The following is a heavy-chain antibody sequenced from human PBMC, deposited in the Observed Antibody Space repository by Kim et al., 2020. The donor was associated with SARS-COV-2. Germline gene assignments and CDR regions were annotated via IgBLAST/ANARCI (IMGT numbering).Heavy chain of an antibody. D-gene: IGHD3-10*01. Sequence: YSPSFQGHVTISADKSISTAYLQWSSLKASDTAMYYCARHLHGSGSSFDYWGQGTLVTVSS. V-gene: IGHV5-10-1*01. J-gene: IGHJ4*02. CDR3: ARHLHGSGSSFDY.